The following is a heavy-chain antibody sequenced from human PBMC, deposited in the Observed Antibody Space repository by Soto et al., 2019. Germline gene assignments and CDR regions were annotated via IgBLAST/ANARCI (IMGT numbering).Heavy chain of an antibody. CDR2: ISYDGSNK. V-gene: IGHV3-30-3*01. J-gene: IGHJ4*02. Sequence: GGSLRLSCAASGFTFSSYAMHWVRQAPGKGLEWVAVISYDGSNKYYADSVKGRFTISRDNSKNTLYLQMNSLRAEDTAVYYCARDLITGTKWGQGTLVTVSS. CDR3: ARDLITGTK. CDR1: GFTFSSYA. D-gene: IGHD1-7*01.